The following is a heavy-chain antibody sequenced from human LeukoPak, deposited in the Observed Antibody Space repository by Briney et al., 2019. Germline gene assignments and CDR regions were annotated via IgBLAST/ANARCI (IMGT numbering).Heavy chain of an antibody. V-gene: IGHV3-11*01. CDR1: GFTFSDHN. J-gene: IGHJ3*01. CDR2: MSRSRI. Sequence: GGSLRLSCAATGFTFSDHNMGWMGQAPGKGLEGTSYMSRSRIYYAHSVTGRFTISRDNAKNSLYLQMSSLRAEDSAVYFCARRSLTTGGHSFDVWGQGTLVTVSS. D-gene: IGHD1-1*01. CDR3: ARRSLTTGGHSFDV.